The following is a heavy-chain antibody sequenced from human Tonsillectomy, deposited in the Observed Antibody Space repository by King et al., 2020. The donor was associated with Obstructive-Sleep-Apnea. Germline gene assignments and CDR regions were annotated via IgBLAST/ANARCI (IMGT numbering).Heavy chain of an antibody. CDR2: IYHSGST. D-gene: IGHD3-22*01. CDR3: ALLRRPPD. J-gene: IGHJ4*02. V-gene: IGHV4-38-2*02. CDR1: GYSISSGYY. Sequence: QMQLQESGPGLVKPSETLSLTCTVSGYSISSGYYWGWIRQPPGKGLEWIGSIYHSGSTYYNPPLKSRVTISVDTSKNQFSLKLSSVTAADTAVYYCALLRRPPDWGQGTLVTVSS.